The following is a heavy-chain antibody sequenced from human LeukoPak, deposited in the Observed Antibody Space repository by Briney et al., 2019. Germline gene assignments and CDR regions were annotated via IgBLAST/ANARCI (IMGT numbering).Heavy chain of an antibody. V-gene: IGHV3-20*04. CDR3: ARGLFEVGATLVEFDY. J-gene: IGHJ4*02. D-gene: IGHD1-26*01. Sequence: GGSLRLSCAASGFTFDDYGMSWVRQAPGKGMEWDSGINWNGGRTGYADSVKGRFTISRDNAKNSLYLQMNSLRAEDTALYYCARGLFEVGATLVEFDYWGQGTLVTVSS. CDR2: INWNGGRT. CDR1: GFTFDDYG.